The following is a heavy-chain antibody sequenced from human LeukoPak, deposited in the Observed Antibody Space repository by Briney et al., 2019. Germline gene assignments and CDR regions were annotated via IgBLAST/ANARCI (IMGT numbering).Heavy chain of an antibody. D-gene: IGHD3-22*01. CDR1: GFTFSTYA. J-gene: IGHJ6*03. Sequence: QPGGSLRLSCAASGFTFSTYAMNWVRQAPGKGLEWVAFIRYDGSNKYYADSVKGRFTISRDNSKNTLYLQMNSLRAEDTAVYYCAKDSYDSSGYYYYYYYMDVWGKGTTVTISS. CDR2: IRYDGSNK. CDR3: AKDSYDSSGYYYYYYYMDV. V-gene: IGHV3-30*02.